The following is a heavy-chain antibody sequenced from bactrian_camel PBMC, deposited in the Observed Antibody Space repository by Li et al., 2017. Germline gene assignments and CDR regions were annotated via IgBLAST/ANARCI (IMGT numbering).Heavy chain of an antibody. Sequence: HVQLVESGGGLVQPGGSLRLSCAASAATYLMGWFRQAPGKEREGVATITKVHGSTSYADSVKGRFTISIDNANNTMYLQMNSLKPEDTAMYYCAAGPFCPVPIAPRSFSTGARGPRSPS. V-gene: IGHV3S1*01. CDR1: AATYL. CDR2: ITKVHGST. J-gene: IGHJ4*01. CDR3: AAGPFCPVPIAPRSFST.